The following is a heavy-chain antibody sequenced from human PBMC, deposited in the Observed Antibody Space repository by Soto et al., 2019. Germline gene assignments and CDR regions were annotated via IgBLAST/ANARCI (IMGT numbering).Heavy chain of an antibody. CDR3: AKHCSQKDWDWNWLDS. CDR1: GFTFEDYT. J-gene: IGHJ5*01. CDR2: ISWDGGST. Sequence: EVQLVESGGDVVQPGGSLRISCAASGFTFEDYTIHWVRQAPGKGLEWVSLISWDGGSTYFADSVKGRFTISRDNSKNSLYLQMNFLKPEYTDFYYCAKHCSQKDWDWNWLDSWGQGTLVTVSS. V-gene: IGHV3-43*01. D-gene: IGHD1-26*01.